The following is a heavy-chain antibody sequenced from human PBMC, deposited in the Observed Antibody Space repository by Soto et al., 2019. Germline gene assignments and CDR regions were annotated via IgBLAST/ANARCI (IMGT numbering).Heavy chain of an antibody. Sequence: QVQLRESGPGLVKPSGTLSLTCAVSGDAISSSYWWNWVRQSPGRGLEWLGEIFHIGSTNYNPSLKGRLTMSVDKTKNHFSLTLTSVTAADTAVYFCARGPIRGVQYYFDLWGPGTLVAVSS. CDR1: GDAISSSYW. CDR3: ARGPIRGVQYYFDL. J-gene: IGHJ4*02. CDR2: IFHIGST. D-gene: IGHD3-10*01. V-gene: IGHV4-4*02.